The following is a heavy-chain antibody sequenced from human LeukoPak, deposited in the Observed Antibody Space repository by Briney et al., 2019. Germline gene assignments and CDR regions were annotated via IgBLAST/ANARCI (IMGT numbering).Heavy chain of an antibody. J-gene: IGHJ4*02. CDR1: GGSISSYY. CDR3: ARVDLRAAYFDY. Sequence: SESLSLTCTVSGGSISSYYWSWIRQPAGKGLEWIGRIYTSGSTGYNPSLKSRVTMSVDTSKNQFSLKLSSVTAADTAVYYCARVDLRAAYFDYWGQGTLVTVSS. D-gene: IGHD2-15*01. V-gene: IGHV4-4*07. CDR2: IYTSGST.